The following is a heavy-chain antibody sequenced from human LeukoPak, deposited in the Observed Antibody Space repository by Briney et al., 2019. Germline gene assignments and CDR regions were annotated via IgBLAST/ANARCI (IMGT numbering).Heavy chain of an antibody. CDR1: GGSISSGGYY. D-gene: IGHD3-22*01. CDR2: IYYSGST. J-gene: IGHJ4*02. V-gene: IGHV4-31*03. Sequence: PSETLSLTCTVSGGSISSGGYYWSWIRQHPGKGLEWIGYIYYSGSTYYNPSLKSRVTISVDTSKNQFSLKLSSVTAADTAVYYCARAPYYDSSAFDYWGQGTLVTVSS. CDR3: ARAPYYDSSAFDY.